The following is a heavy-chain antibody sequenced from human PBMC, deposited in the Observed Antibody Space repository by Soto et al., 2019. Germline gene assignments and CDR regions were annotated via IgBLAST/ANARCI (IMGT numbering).Heavy chain of an antibody. J-gene: IGHJ4*02. D-gene: IGHD2-21*01. Sequence: ASVKVSCKASGYTFTSYDINWVRQATGQGLEWMGWMNPNSGNTGYAQKFQGRVTMTRNTSISTAYMELSSLRSEDTAVYYCARCIVEVGTDFDYRAQGSLVTVSS. CDR1: GYTFTSYD. V-gene: IGHV1-8*01. CDR3: ARCIVEVGTDFDY. CDR2: MNPNSGNT.